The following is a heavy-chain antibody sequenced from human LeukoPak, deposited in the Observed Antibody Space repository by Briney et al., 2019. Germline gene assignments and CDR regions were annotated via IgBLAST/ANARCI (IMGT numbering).Heavy chain of an antibody. V-gene: IGHV4-39*02. D-gene: IGHD1-26*01. Sequence: SETLSLTCTVSGGSISSSPYYWGWIRQPPGKGLEWIGSVYYSGSTSYNPPLKSRVTISVDTSKNQFSLKLSSVTAADTAVYYCARDGGRDSGSYYEDYWGQGTLVTVSS. J-gene: IGHJ4*02. CDR1: GGSISSSPYY. CDR3: ARDGGRDSGSYYEDY. CDR2: VYYSGST.